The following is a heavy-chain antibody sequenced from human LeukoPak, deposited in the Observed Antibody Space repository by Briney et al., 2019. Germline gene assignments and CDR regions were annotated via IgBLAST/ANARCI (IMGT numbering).Heavy chain of an antibody. CDR3: ARSERGSFPYYYYMDV. V-gene: IGHV7-4-1*02. J-gene: IGHJ6*03. Sequence: ASVKVSCKASGYTFTSYAMNWVRQAPGQGLEWMGWINTNTGNPTYAQGFTGRFVFSLDTSVSTAYLQISSLKAEDSAVYYCARSERGSFPYYYYMDVWGKGTTVTVSS. CDR2: INTNTGNP. CDR1: GYTFTSYA.